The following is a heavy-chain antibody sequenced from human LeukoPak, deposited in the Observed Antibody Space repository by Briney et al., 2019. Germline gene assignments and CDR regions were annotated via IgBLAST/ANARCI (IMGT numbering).Heavy chain of an antibody. CDR3: ARTPWGYSDY. CDR2: INHSGST. Sequence: SETLSLTCAVYGGPFSGYYWSWIRQPPGKGLEWIGEINHSGSTNYNPSLKSRVTISVDTSKNQFSLKLSSVTAADTAVYYCARTPWGYSDYWGQGTLVTVSS. CDR1: GGPFSGYY. V-gene: IGHV4-34*01. D-gene: IGHD3-22*01. J-gene: IGHJ4*02.